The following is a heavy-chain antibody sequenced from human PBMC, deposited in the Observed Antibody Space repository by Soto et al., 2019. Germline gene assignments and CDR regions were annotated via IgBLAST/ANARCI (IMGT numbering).Heavy chain of an antibody. Sequence: QIQLQESGPGLVKPSQTLSLSCIVSGGSIGSGGYYWSWIRQHPGKGLEWIGYIYYSGSTYYNPSLKSRITISVDTSKNQFSLKLSSVTAADTAVYYCARLRQPRPDYWGQGTLVTVSS. D-gene: IGHD6-25*01. CDR1: GGSIGSGGYY. CDR3: ARLRQPRPDY. V-gene: IGHV4-31*02. J-gene: IGHJ4*02. CDR2: IYYSGST.